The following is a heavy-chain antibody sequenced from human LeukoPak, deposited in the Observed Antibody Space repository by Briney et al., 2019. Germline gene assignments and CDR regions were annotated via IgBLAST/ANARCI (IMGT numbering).Heavy chain of an antibody. CDR3: ARDRPFMTTVTLEYYYGMDV. CDR1: GYTFTSYR. D-gene: IGHD4-17*01. Sequence: ASVKVSCKASGYTFTSYRISWVRQAPGQGLEWMGWISDYNGNTNYAQKLQGRVTMTTDTSTSTAYMELRSLRFDDTAVYYCARDRPFMTTVTLEYYYGMDVWGQGATVTVSS. V-gene: IGHV1-18*01. J-gene: IGHJ6*02. CDR2: ISDYNGNT.